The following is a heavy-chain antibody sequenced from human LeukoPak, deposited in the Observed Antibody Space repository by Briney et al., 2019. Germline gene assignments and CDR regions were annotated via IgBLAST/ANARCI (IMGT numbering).Heavy chain of an antibody. CDR2: MNPNSGNT. CDR3: ARRYYYNYYIDV. V-gene: IGHV1-8*01. Sequence: ASVKVSCKASGYTFTSYDINWVRQATGQGLEWMGWMNPNSGNTGYAQKFQGRVTMTRNNSISTAYMELSSLRSEDTAVYYCARRYYYNYYIDVWGEGTTVTISS. J-gene: IGHJ6*03. CDR1: GYTFTSYD.